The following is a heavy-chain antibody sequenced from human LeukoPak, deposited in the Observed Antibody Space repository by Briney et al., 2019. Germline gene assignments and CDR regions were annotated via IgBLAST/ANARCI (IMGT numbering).Heavy chain of an antibody. CDR2: ISPSDSST. D-gene: IGHD6-19*01. V-gene: IGHV3-23*01. Sequence: GGSLRLSCAASGFTFSNYAMSWVRQAPGQGLDWVSTISPSDSSTYYADSVKGRFTISRDNSKNTLYLQMNSLRAEDTAVYYCAKRGSGEDYWGQGTLVTVSS. CDR1: GFTFSNYA. CDR3: AKRGSGEDY. J-gene: IGHJ4*02.